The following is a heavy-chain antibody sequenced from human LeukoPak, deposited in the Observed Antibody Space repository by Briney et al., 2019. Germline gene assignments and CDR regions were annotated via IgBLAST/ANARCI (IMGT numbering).Heavy chain of an antibody. V-gene: IGHV3-7*02. D-gene: IGHD3-16*01. Sequence: GGSLRLSCAASGFVFSSYAMTWVRQAPGKGLEWVANIKQDGSEKYYVDSVKGRFTISRDNAKNSLYLQVNSLRVEDTAVYYCARGGRKRLDYWGQGTLVTVSS. J-gene: IGHJ4*02. CDR1: GFVFSSYA. CDR2: IKQDGSEK. CDR3: ARGGRKRLDY.